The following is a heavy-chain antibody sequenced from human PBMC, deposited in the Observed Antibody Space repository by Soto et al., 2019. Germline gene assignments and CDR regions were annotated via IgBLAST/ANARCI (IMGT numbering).Heavy chain of an antibody. Sequence: PSETLTLTCRVSRGPIRSYYRSWIRQPPGKEIEWIAYIYDTGSTNYNPPLKSRVSLSMDMSKSQFSLKLSSVTAADTAVYDCAGHLESQRLFGYRGQGTLVTVYS. V-gene: IGHV4-59*01. CDR1: RGPIRSYY. D-gene: IGHD1-1*01. CDR2: IYDTGST. CDR3: AGHLESQRLFGY. J-gene: IGHJ4*02.